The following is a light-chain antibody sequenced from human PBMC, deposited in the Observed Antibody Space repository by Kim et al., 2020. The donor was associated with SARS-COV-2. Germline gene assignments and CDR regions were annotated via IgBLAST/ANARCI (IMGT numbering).Light chain of an antibody. Sequence: SSELTQDPAVSVALGQTVRITCQGDSLRTYYTTWFQQKPGQAPIVVFYGKNNRPSGIPDRFSGSSSGNTASLTITATQAGDEAVYYCNSRDNNDNVLFGGGTQLTVL. CDR2: GKN. V-gene: IGLV3-19*01. CDR3: NSRDNNDNVL. J-gene: IGLJ2*01. CDR1: SLRTYY.